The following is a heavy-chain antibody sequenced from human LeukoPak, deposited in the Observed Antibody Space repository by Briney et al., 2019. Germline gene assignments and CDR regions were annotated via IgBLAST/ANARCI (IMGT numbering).Heavy chain of an antibody. CDR3: AKDKWPPRPPENAWYFDY. CDR2: IRYDGSNK. V-gene: IGHV3-30*02. J-gene: IGHJ4*02. Sequence: EGSLRLSCAASGFTFSSYGMHWVRQAPGKGLEWVAFIRYDGSNKYYADSVKGRFTISRDNSKNTLYLQMNSLRAEDTAVYYCAKDKWPPRPPENAWYFDYWGQGTLVTVSS. CDR1: GFTFSSYG. D-gene: IGHD5-12*01.